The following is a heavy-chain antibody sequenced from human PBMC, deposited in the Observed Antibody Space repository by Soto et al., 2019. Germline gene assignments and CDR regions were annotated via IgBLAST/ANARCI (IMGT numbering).Heavy chain of an antibody. J-gene: IGHJ4*02. CDR2: IYNDGTYA. D-gene: IGHD6-13*01. Sequence: GGSLRLSCAGSGFTCNMYWMHWVRQVPGKGPVWVARIYNDGTYADYADSVKGRFTISSDNAKDTLYLQMNDLRAEDSALYHCTRGPRATSAGTSAHWGQGTLVTVSS. V-gene: IGHV3-74*01. CDR3: TRGPRATSAGTSAH. CDR1: GFTCNMYW.